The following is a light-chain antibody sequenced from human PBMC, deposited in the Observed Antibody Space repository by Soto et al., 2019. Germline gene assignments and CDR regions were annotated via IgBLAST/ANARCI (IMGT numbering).Light chain of an antibody. CDR2: DAS. CDR1: QRINNW. CDR3: QQYNSYRYS. V-gene: IGKV1-5*01. J-gene: IGKJ2*01. Sequence: DFQMTQSPPTLSASVGDSVTITCRASQRINNWLAWYQQKPGKAPKVLIYDASNLESGFPSRFSGSGSGTEFTLTISSLQPDDLATYYCQQYNSYRYSFGQGTKLDIK.